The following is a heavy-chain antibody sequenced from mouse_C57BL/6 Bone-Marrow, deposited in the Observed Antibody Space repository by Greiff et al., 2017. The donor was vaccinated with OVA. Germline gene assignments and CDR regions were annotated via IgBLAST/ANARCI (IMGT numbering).Heavy chain of an antibody. CDR1: GYTFTSYW. CDR2: IYPGSGST. V-gene: IGHV1-55*01. CDR3: ARRGNYDIYYAMDY. Sequence: QVQLQQPGAELVKPGASVKMSCKASGYTFTSYWITWVKQRPGQGLEWIGDIYPGSGSTNYNEKFKSKATLTVDTSSSTAYRQLSSLTSEDSAVYYCARRGNYDIYYAMDYWGQGTSVTVSS. D-gene: IGHD2-4*01. J-gene: IGHJ4*01.